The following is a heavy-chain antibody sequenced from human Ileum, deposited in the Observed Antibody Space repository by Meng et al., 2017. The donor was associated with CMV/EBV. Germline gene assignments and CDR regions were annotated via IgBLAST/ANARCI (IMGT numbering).Heavy chain of an antibody. D-gene: IGHD3-10*01. J-gene: IGHJ4*02. Sequence: VQSVQLGWGLYKRDVSLRLSFDGSVASGSCYYMIWIRQAPGKGLEWLSFIMSRGTGIDYADSVKGRFTTYRDNGKKSLYLQMDILGVDDTAVYYCMGYYGSGSPREWGQGNLVTVSS. CDR2: IMSRGTGI. CDR1: VASGSCYY. V-gene: IGHV3-11*01. CDR3: MGYYGSGSPRE.